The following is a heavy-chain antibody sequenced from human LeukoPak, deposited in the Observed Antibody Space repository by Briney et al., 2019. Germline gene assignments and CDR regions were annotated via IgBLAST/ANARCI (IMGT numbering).Heavy chain of an antibody. V-gene: IGHV4-39*01. CDR3: ARRGKTFGSSWYGRDLDY. J-gene: IGHJ4*02. CDR2: IYSSGST. Sequence: SETLSLTCAVSGGSISSGSYYWGWIRQPPGEGLEWIGSIYSSGSTHYNPSLKNRVTISVDTSKNQFSLKLSSVTAADTAVYYCARRGKTFGSSWYGRDLDYWGQGTLVTVSS. D-gene: IGHD6-13*01. CDR1: GGSISSGSYY.